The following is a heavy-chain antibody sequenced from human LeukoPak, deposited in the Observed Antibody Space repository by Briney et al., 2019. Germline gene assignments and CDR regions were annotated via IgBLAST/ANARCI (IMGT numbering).Heavy chain of an antibody. V-gene: IGHV3-48*03. D-gene: IGHD3-10*01. J-gene: IGHJ6*04. Sequence: GGSLRLSCAASGFTFSSYEMNWVRQAPGKGLEWVSYISSGGSTIYYADSVKGRFTISRDNAKNSLYLQMNSLRAEDTAVYYCARARFGGYYGMDVWGKGTTVTVSS. CDR1: GFTFSSYE. CDR3: ARARFGGYYGMDV. CDR2: ISSGGSTI.